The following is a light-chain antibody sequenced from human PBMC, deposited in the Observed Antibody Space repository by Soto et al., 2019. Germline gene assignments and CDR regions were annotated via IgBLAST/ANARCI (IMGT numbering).Light chain of an antibody. CDR1: RDDIGAYDY. J-gene: IGLJ2*01. CDR2: EVT. Sequence: QSVLTQPASVSGSPGQSITISCAGTRDDIGAYDYVSWYQQHPGNAPKLLVYEVTNRPSGVSDRFSGSKSGNTASLTISGLQAEDEAAYYRNSYTNSSAVVFGGGTKVTVL. CDR3: NSYTNSSAVV. V-gene: IGLV2-14*01.